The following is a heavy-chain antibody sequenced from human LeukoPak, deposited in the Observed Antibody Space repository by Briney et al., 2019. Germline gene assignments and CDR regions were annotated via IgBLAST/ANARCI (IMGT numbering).Heavy chain of an antibody. D-gene: IGHD6-19*01. CDR1: GFTFNSFA. CDR3: AREREYSSGWFYQYYFDY. CDR2: ISDNGDRT. J-gene: IGHJ4*02. Sequence: PGGSLRLSCAASGFTFNSFAMAWVRQAPGKGLECVSAISDNGDRTFYGDSVKGRFTISRDNSKNTLYLQMNSLRAEDTAVYYCAREREYSSGWFYQYYFDYWGQGTLVTVSS. V-gene: IGHV3-23*01.